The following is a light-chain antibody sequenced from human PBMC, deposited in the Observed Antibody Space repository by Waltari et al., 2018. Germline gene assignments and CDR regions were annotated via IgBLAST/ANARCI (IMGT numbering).Light chain of an antibody. Sequence: DIQMTQSPSSLSASVGDRVTITCQASQDIRQKLNWFQQKPGKAPQVLIFDASNSQPAVPSRFSGSGSGTDFALSISSLQPEDIGTYYCQQYANLPLTFGGGTRVEIK. J-gene: IGKJ4*01. CDR1: QDIRQK. CDR3: QQYANLPLT. V-gene: IGKV1-33*01. CDR2: DAS.